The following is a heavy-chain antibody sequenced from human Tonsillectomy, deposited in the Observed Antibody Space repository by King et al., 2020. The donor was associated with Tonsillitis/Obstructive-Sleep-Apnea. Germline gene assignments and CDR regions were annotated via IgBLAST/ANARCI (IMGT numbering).Heavy chain of an antibody. CDR3: ARSELVVVPAAGNYYYYMDV. Sequence: VQLQQCGAGLLKPSETLSLTCAVYGGSFSAYYWSWIRQPPGKGLEWIGEINHSGSTNYNPSLKSRVTISVDTSKNQFSLMLSSVTAADTAVYYCARSELVVVPAAGNYYYYMDVWGKGTTVTVSS. V-gene: IGHV4-34*01. D-gene: IGHD2-2*01. CDR1: GGSFSAYY. J-gene: IGHJ6*03. CDR2: INHSGST.